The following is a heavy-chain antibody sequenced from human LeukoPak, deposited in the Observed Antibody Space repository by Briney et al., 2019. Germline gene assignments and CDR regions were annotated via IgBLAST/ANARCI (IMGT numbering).Heavy chain of an antibody. D-gene: IGHD3-9*01. J-gene: IGHJ4*02. CDR1: GGSVSIGSSY. V-gene: IGHV4-39*01. Sequence: SETLSLTCTVSGGSVSIGSSYWGWIRQPPGSGLEWIGTVYHTGTTYYNPSPRSRVTMSVDTSKNQFSLKMSSVTAADTAVYYCARLYYHTSRYYDFWGQGTLVTVSS. CDR2: VYHTGTT. CDR3: ARLYYHTSRYYDF.